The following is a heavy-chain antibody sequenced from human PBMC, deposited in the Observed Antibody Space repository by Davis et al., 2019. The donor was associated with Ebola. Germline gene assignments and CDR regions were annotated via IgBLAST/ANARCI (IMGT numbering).Heavy chain of an antibody. V-gene: IGHV3-33*08. J-gene: IGHJ4*02. Sequence: GGSLRLSCAASGFTFDDYGMHWVRQAPGKGLEWVAVIWYDGSNKYYADSVKGRFTISRDNSKNTLYLQMNSLRAEDTAVYYCARDQVVVVPAAIDRYFDYWGQGTLVTVSS. CDR2: IWYDGSNK. CDR1: GFTFDDYG. CDR3: ARDQVVVVPAAIDRYFDY. D-gene: IGHD2-2*02.